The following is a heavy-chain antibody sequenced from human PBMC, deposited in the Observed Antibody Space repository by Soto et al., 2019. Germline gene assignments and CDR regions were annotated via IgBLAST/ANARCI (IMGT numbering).Heavy chain of an antibody. J-gene: IGHJ4*02. CDR1: GFTFSSYA. CDR3: AKRSSSSTFAY. V-gene: IGHV3-23*01. D-gene: IGHD6-6*01. CDR2: ISGSDDST. Sequence: EVQLLESGGGLVQPGESLRFSCAASGFTFSSYAMSWVRQAPGKGLEWVSVISGSDDSTYYADSVKGRFTISRDNSKNTLYLQMNSLRAEDTAVYYCAKRSSSSTFAYWGQGTLVTVSS.